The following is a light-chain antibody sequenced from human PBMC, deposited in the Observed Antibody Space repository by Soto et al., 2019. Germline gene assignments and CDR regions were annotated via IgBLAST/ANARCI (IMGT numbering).Light chain of an antibody. V-gene: IGKV3-20*01. J-gene: IGKJ2*01. CDR2: GAS. Sequence: EIVLTQFPGTLSLSPGERATLSCRASQSLTSIYLAGNQQKPGQAPSLLIYGASSRATGIPDRFSGSGSGTDFTLTISRLEPEDFAVYYCQQYESSPPSYTFGQGTKLEIK. CDR1: QSLTSIY. CDR3: QQYESSPPSYT.